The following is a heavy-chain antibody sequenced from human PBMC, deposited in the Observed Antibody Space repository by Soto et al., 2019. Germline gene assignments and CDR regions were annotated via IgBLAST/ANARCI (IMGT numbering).Heavy chain of an antibody. CDR1: GFTFSSYA. J-gene: IGHJ2*01. V-gene: IGHV3-23*01. Sequence: GGSLRLSCAASGFTFSSYAMSWVRQAPGKGLEWVSAISGSGGSTYYADSVKGRFTISRDNSKNTLYLQMNSLRAEETAVYYCAKSSGIPRLWLLTPDPNYWYFDLWGRGTLVTVSS. D-gene: IGHD5-18*01. CDR2: ISGSGGST. CDR3: AKSSGIPRLWLLTPDPNYWYFDL.